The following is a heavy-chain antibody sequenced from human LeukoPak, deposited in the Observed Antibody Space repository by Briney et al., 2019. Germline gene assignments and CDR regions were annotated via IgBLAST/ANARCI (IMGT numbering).Heavy chain of an antibody. CDR1: GFHFGDSD. V-gene: IGHV3-9*01. CDR3: VKDKNYYGSGNAHFDF. D-gene: IGHD3-10*01. J-gene: IGHJ4*02. CDR2: ISWNSGPM. Sequence: GGSLRLSCAASGFHFGDSDMHWVRQAPGKGLEWVSSISWNSGPMGYGDSVKGRFTVSRDNAKSSLYLQMNSLRTGDTAFYYCVKDKNYYGSGNAHFDFWGQGTLVTVSS.